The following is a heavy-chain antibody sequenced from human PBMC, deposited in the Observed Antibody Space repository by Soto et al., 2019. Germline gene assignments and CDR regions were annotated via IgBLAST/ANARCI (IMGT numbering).Heavy chain of an antibody. J-gene: IGHJ3*02. V-gene: IGHV1-18*01. CDR3: ARDEYSSGADAFDI. D-gene: IGHD3-22*01. CDR2: ISAYNGNT. Sequence: GASVKVSCTSSGYTFTSYGISWVRQAPGQGLEWMGWISAYNGNTNYAQKLQGRVTMTTDTSTSTAYMELRSLRSDDTAVYYCARDEYSSGADAFDIWGQGTMVTVSS. CDR1: GYTFTSYG.